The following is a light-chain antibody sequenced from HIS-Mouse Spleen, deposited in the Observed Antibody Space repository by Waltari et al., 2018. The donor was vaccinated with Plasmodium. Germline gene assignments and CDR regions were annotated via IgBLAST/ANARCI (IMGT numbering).Light chain of an antibody. CDR1: SSDVGGYNY. J-gene: IGLJ2*01. Sequence: QSALTQPRSVSGSPGQSVTISCTGTSSDVGGYNYVSCSQQHPGKAPKLRIHDVSTRPSGVSDGFSGSKSGNTASLTISGLQAEDEADYYCCSYAGSYTLVFGGGTKLTVL. CDR2: DVS. V-gene: IGLV2-11*01. CDR3: CSYAGSYTLV.